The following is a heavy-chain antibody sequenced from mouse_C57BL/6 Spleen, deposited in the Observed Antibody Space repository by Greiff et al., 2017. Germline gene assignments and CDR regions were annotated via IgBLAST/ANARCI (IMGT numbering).Heavy chain of an antibody. Sequence: QVQLQQSGAELMKPGASVKLSCKATGYTFTGYWIEWVKQRPGHGLEWIGEILPGSGSTNYNEKFKGKATFTADTSSNTAYMQLSSLTTEDSAIYYCARDGLGYYGSSSWFAYWGQGTLVTVSA. J-gene: IGHJ3*01. CDR2: ILPGSGST. V-gene: IGHV1-9*01. CDR1: GYTFTGYW. CDR3: ARDGLGYYGSSSWFAY. D-gene: IGHD1-1*01.